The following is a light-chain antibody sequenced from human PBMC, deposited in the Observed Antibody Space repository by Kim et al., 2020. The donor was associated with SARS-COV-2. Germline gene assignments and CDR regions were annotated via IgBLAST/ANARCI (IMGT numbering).Light chain of an antibody. CDR3: QSYNSSLSGSV. CDR1: SSSRVADYV. CDR2: DNS. Sequence: KVKITGTGCSSSRVADYVVHWSRQLPETAPKLLIYDNSNRPSGVPDQLSGAESGTSASLAITGLQAEDEAVYYCQSYNSSLSGSVFGEGTKLTVL. V-gene: IGLV1-40*01. J-gene: IGLJ3*02.